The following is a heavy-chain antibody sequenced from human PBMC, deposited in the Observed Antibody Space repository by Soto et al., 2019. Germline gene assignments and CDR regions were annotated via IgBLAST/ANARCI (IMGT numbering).Heavy chain of an antibody. CDR3: ARAGGWVRDYFDY. CDR1: GFTFSSYS. V-gene: IGHV3-21*01. CDR2: ISSSSSYI. J-gene: IGHJ4*02. Sequence: TGGSLRLSCAASGFTFSSYSMNWVRQAPGKGLEWVSSISSSSSYIYYADSVKGRFTISRDNAKNSLYLQMNSLRAEDTAVYYCARAGGWVRDYFDYWGQGTLVTVSS. D-gene: IGHD6-19*01.